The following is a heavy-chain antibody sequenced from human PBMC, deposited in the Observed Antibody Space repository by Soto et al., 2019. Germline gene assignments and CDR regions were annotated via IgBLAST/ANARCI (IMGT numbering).Heavy chain of an antibody. Sequence: QVQLQESGPGLVKPSQTLSLTCTVSGGSISSGDFYWSWIRQPPGKGLEWIGYIYYSGSTYYNPSLKSRVTISVDTSKNQFSLKLSSVTAADTAVYYCARNDYGDQKPPFPDYWGQGTLVTVSS. CDR1: GGSISSGDFY. CDR3: ARNDYGDQKPPFPDY. V-gene: IGHV4-30-4*01. CDR2: IYYSGST. J-gene: IGHJ4*02. D-gene: IGHD4-17*01.